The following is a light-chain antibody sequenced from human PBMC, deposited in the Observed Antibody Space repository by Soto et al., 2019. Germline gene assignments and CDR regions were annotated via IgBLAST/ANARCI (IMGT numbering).Light chain of an antibody. CDR1: QSVNSKY. V-gene: IGKV3-20*01. J-gene: IGKJ4*01. Sequence: EIVLTQSPGTLSLSPGERSTLSCRASQSVNSKYVAWYQQKPGQAPRLVIFGASNRATGLPDRFSGSGSGTDFTLTISRLEPEDFAFYYCHHYGSSFGGGTKVDIK. CDR3: HHYGSS. CDR2: GAS.